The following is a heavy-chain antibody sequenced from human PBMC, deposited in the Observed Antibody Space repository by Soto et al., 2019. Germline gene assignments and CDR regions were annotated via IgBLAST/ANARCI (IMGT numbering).Heavy chain of an antibody. Sequence: EVQLVESGGGLVKPGGSLRLSCAASGFTFSSYSMNWVRQAPGKGLEWVSSISSSSSYIYYADSVKGRFTISRDNAKNSLYLQMSGLRAEDTAVYYCARDGSSGWSYYYYGMDVWGQGTTVTVSS. D-gene: IGHD6-19*01. J-gene: IGHJ6*02. CDR2: ISSSSSYI. CDR3: ARDGSSGWSYYYYGMDV. V-gene: IGHV3-21*01. CDR1: GFTFSSYS.